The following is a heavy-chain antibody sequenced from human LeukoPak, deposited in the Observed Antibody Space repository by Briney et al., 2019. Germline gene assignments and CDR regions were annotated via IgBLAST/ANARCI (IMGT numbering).Heavy chain of an antibody. CDR2: ISYDGSNK. D-gene: IGHD6-13*01. Sequence: PGRSLRLSCAASGFTFSSYAMHWVRQAPGKGLEWVAVISYDGSNKYYADSVKGPFTISRDNSKNTLYLQMNSLRAEDTAVYYCARDTSSSWYGDRYNWFDPWGQGTLVTVSS. J-gene: IGHJ5*02. CDR1: GFTFSSYA. CDR3: ARDTSSSWYGDRYNWFDP. V-gene: IGHV3-30*04.